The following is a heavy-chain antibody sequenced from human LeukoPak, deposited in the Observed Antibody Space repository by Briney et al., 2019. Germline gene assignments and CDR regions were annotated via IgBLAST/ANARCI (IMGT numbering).Heavy chain of an antibody. CDR1: GFTFSSYA. J-gene: IGHJ5*02. CDR3: ARDLGDSSSS. D-gene: IGHD6-6*01. Sequence: GGSLRLSCAASGFTFSSYAMHWVRQAPGKGLGWVAVISYDGSNKYYADSVKGRFTISRDNSKNTLYLQMNSLRAEDTAVYYCARDLGDSSSSWGQGTLVTVSS. CDR2: ISYDGSNK. V-gene: IGHV3-30-3*01.